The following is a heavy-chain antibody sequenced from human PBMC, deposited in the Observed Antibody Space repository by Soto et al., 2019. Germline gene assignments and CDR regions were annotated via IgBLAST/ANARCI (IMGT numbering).Heavy chain of an antibody. CDR1: GFTFSSYW. J-gene: IGHJ4*02. CDR3: ARTPKMLTPLFDY. Sequence: GGSLRLSCAASGFTFSSYWMHWVRQAPGKGLVWVSRVNNDGSTTIYADSVKGRFTISKDTSKNQVVLTMTNMDPVNTATYYCARTPKMLTPLFDYWGQGTLVTVSS. V-gene: IGHV3-74*01. CDR2: VNNDGSTT. D-gene: IGHD2-8*01.